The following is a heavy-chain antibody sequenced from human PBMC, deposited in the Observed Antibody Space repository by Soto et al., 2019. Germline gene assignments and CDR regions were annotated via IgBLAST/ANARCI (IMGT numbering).Heavy chain of an antibody. CDR2: ISGSGGST. CDR3: AQSVGIAATSMYYFDY. D-gene: IGHD2-15*01. CDR1: GFTFSSYA. Sequence: EVQLLESGGGLVQPGGSLRLSCAASGFTFSSYAMSWVRQAPGKGLEWVSAISGSGGSTYYADSVKGRFTISRDNSKNTLYLQMNSLRAEDTAVYYCAQSVGIAATSMYYFDYWGQGTLVTVSS. J-gene: IGHJ4*02. V-gene: IGHV3-23*01.